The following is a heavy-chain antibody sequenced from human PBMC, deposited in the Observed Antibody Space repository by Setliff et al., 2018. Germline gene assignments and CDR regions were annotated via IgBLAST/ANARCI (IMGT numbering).Heavy chain of an antibody. Sequence: PSETLSLTCAVSGYSISSVYYWGWVRQPPGKGLEWIGSIYHRGSTYYNPSLKSRVTISVDTSKNQFSLKLSSVTAADTAVYYCASQGIVDFFDYWGQGTLVTVSS. CDR1: GYSISSVYY. V-gene: IGHV4-38-2*01. D-gene: IGHD3-22*01. CDR3: ASQGIVDFFDY. CDR2: IYHRGST. J-gene: IGHJ4*02.